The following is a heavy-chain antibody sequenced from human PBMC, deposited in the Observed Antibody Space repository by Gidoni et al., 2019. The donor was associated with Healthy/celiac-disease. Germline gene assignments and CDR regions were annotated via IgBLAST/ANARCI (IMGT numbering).Heavy chain of an antibody. V-gene: IGHV3-21*01. J-gene: IGHJ6*02. CDR3: ARDGIPLMVQGVISYYYGMDV. CDR1: GFTFSRYS. D-gene: IGHD3-10*01. CDR2: ISSSSSYI. Sequence: EVQLVESGGGLVKPGGSLRLSCAASGFTFSRYSMNWVRQAPGKGLEWVSSISSSSSYIYYADSVKGRFTISRDNAKNSLYLQMNSLRAEDTAVYYCARDGIPLMVQGVISYYYGMDVWGQGTTVTVSS.